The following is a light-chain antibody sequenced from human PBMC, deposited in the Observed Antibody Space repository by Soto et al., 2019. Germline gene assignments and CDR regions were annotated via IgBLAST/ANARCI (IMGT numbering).Light chain of an antibody. CDR2: TTN. J-gene: IGLJ1*01. CDR1: SSKIGTSS. V-gene: IGLV1-44*01. CDR3: AAWDDSLNGHV. Sequence: QSALSQPHSASGTPGQRGTISCSGSSSKIGTSSVHWFKQLPGTAPKLLISTTNPRPSGVPERFSGSKSGTSASLAISGLQSEHEADYYCAAWDDSLNGHVFGSGTKVTVL.